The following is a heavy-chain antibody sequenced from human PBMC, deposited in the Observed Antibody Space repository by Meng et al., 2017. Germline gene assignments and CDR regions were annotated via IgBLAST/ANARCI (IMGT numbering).Heavy chain of an antibody. CDR3: ARDLHYGSGSYNWFDP. CDR2: IYYSGST. Sequence: QVQLQESGPGLVKPSQTLSLTCTVPGGSISSGGYYWSWIRQHPGKGLEWIGYIYYSGSTYYNPSLKSRVTISVDTSKNQFSLKLSSVTAADTAVYYCARDLHYGSGSYNWFDPWGQGTLVTVSS. D-gene: IGHD3-10*01. CDR1: GGSISSGGYY. J-gene: IGHJ5*02. V-gene: IGHV4-31*03.